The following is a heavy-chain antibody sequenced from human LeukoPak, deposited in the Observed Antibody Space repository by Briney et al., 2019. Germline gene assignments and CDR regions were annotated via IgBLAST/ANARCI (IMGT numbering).Heavy chain of an antibody. CDR3: VSFYETY. J-gene: IGHJ4*02. CDR2: INSDGSWT. D-gene: IGHD2/OR15-2a*01. Sequence: GGSLRHSCAASGNYWMHWVRQAPGKGLVRVSHINSDGSWTSYADSVKGRFTISKDNAKNTVYLQMNSLRAEDTAVYYCVSFYETYWGRGTLVTVSS. V-gene: IGHV3-74*01. CDR1: GNYW.